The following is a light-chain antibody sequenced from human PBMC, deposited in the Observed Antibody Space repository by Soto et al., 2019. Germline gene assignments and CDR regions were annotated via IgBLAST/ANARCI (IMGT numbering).Light chain of an antibody. CDR3: QQRNYWQVT. V-gene: IGKV3-11*01. J-gene: IGKJ5*01. Sequence: EIVLTQSPATLSLSPGERATLSCRTSQSVSIYLAWYQQKPGQTPRLLIYDASNRATGIPARFSGGGSGTDFTLTISSLEPEDFAVYYCQQRNYWQVTFGQGTRLEI. CDR2: DAS. CDR1: QSVSIY.